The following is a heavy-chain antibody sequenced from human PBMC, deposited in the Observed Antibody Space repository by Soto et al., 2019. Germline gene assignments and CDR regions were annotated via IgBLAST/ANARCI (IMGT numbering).Heavy chain of an antibody. Sequence: SVKVSCKVSGYTLTELSMHWVRQAPGKGLEWMGGFDPEDGETIYAQKFQGRVTMTEDTSTDTDYMELSSLRSEDTAVYYCAPPNYYDSSGYYLDYWGKGTLVTASS. CDR1: GYTLTELS. J-gene: IGHJ4*02. CDR3: APPNYYDSSGYYLDY. V-gene: IGHV1-24*01. D-gene: IGHD3-22*01. CDR2: FDPEDGET.